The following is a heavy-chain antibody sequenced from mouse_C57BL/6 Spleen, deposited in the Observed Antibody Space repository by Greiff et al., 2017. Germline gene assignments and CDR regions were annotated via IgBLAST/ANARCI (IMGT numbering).Heavy chain of an antibody. Sequence: EVQLQQSGAELVKPGASVKLSCTASGFNIKDYYMHWVKQRTEQGLEWIGRIDSEDGETKYAPKFQGQATITADTSSNTAYLQLISLTSEDTAVYYCARSAIYYDYDDYLDYWGQGTTLTVSS. CDR3: ARSAIYYDYDDYLDY. CDR1: GFNIKDYY. D-gene: IGHD2-4*01. CDR2: IDSEDGET. V-gene: IGHV14-2*01. J-gene: IGHJ2*01.